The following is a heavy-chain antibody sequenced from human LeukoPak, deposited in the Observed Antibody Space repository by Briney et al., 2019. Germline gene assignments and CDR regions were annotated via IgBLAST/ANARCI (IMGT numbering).Heavy chain of an antibody. D-gene: IGHD6-19*01. CDR1: GYTFSSYA. J-gene: IGHJ4*02. Sequence: ASVKVSCKASGYTFSSYAISWVRQAPGQGLEWMGGIIPIFGTANYAQKFQGRVTITADESTSTAYMELSSLRSEATAVYYCARVAVAGSVDYWGQGTLVTVSS. CDR2: IIPIFGTA. V-gene: IGHV1-69*13. CDR3: ARVAVAGSVDY.